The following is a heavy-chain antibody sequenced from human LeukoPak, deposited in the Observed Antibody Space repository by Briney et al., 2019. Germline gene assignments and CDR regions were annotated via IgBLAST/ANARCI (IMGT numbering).Heavy chain of an antibody. CDR3: ARSYDFWSGSPYNWLDP. CDR1: GGSISSGDYY. D-gene: IGHD3-3*01. CDR2: IYYSGST. V-gene: IGHV4-30-4*08. Sequence: PSETLSLTCTVSGGSISSGDYYWSWIRQPPGKGLEWIGYIYYSGSTYYNPSLKSRVTISVDTSKNQFSLKLSSVTAADTAVYYCARSYDFWSGSPYNWLDPWGQGTLVTVSS. J-gene: IGHJ5*02.